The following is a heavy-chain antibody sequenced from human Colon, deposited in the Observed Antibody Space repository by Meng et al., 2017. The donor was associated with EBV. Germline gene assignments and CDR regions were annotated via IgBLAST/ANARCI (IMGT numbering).Heavy chain of an antibody. CDR1: GGSNSSVGYH. D-gene: IGHD3-10*01. J-gene: IGHJ5*02. CDR2: IHSSGST. V-gene: IGHV4-31*03. Sequence: VPCNVSVPLPQQPPPALASTRTVSGGSNSSVGYHWSCIRQHPRKGLEWIGYIHSSGSTYYNPSLRSRLTISVDTSKNQFSLKLSSVTAADTAVYYCARASYGSGSPLGESWFDPWGQGTLVTVSS. CDR3: ARASYGSGSPLGESWFDP.